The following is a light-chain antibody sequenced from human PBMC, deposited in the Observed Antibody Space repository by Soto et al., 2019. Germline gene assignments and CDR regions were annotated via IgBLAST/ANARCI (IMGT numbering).Light chain of an antibody. Sequence: DIQMTQSPSTLSASVGDRVTITCRADQSITRWLAWFQQKPGKAPSLLIYDATNLQPGVPSRFSGSGSGTEFTLTISSLQPDDFAVYYCQQYGSSPLTFGPGTKVDIK. CDR3: QQYGSSPLT. V-gene: IGKV1-5*01. CDR1: QSITRW. J-gene: IGKJ3*01. CDR2: DAT.